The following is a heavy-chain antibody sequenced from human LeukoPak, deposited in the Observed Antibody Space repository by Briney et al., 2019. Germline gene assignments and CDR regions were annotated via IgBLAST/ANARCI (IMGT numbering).Heavy chain of an antibody. CDR1: GGSISSYY. V-gene: IGHV4-59*12. Sequence: SETLSLTCTVSGGSISSYYWSWIRQPPGKGLEWIGYIYYSGSTNYNPSLKSRVTISVDTSKNQFSLKLSSVTAADTAVYYCAREVTGDWFDPWGQGTLVTVSS. CDR2: IYYSGST. J-gene: IGHJ5*02. D-gene: IGHD3-10*01. CDR3: AREVTGDWFDP.